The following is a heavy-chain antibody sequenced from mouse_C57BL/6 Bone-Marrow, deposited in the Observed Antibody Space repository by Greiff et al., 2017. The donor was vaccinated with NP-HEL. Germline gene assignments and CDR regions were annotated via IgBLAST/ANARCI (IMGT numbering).Heavy chain of an antibody. J-gene: IGHJ1*03. CDR1: GYTFTGYW. V-gene: IGHV1-9*01. D-gene: IGHD1-1*01. Sequence: QVQLQQPGAELMKPGASVKLSCKATGYTFTGYWIEWVKQRPGHGLEWIGEILPGSGSTNYNEKFKGKATFTAATSSNTAYLQLSSLTTADSAIYYCAREILRIVPGDFDVWGTGTTVTVSS. CDR2: ILPGSGST. CDR3: AREILRIVPGDFDV.